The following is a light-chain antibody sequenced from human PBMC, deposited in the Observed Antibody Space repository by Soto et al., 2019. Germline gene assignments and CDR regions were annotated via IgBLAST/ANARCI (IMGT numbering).Light chain of an antibody. J-gene: IGLJ1*01. CDR3: SSYTSSSTPYV. Sequence: QSALTQPASVSGSPGQSITISCTGTSSDVGAYNYVSWYQQHPGKAPKLMIYEVSHRPSGASNRFSGSKSGNTASLTISGLQAEDEAEYYCSSYTSSSTPYVFGTGTKVTVL. CDR2: EVS. CDR1: SSDVGAYNY. V-gene: IGLV2-14*01.